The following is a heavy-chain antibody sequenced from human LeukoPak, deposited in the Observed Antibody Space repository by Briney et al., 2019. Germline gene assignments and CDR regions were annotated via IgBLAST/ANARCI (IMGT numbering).Heavy chain of an antibody. CDR2: ISSSSSTI. J-gene: IGHJ4*02. CDR3: ARDSATVSFYFDY. Sequence: GGSLRLSCAASGFTFSDYYMSWIRQAPGKGLEWVSYISSSSSTIYYADSVKGRFTISRDNAKNSLYLQMNSLRAEDTAVYYCARDSATVSFYFDYWGQGTLVTVSS. D-gene: IGHD4-11*01. CDR1: GFTFSDYY. V-gene: IGHV3-11*04.